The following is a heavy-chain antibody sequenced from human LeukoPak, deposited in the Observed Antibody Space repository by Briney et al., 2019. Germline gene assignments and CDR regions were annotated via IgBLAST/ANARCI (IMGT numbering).Heavy chain of an antibody. V-gene: IGHV3-21*01. D-gene: IGHD6-13*01. CDR3: ARDGGSWYPALGY. CDR1: GFTFSSYS. CDR2: ISSSSSYI. Sequence: GGSLRLSCAASGFTFSSYSMNWVHQAPGKGLEWVSSISSSSSYIYYADSVKGRFTISRDNAKNSLYLQMNSLRAEGTAVYYCARDGGSWYPALGYWGQGTLVTVSS. J-gene: IGHJ4*02.